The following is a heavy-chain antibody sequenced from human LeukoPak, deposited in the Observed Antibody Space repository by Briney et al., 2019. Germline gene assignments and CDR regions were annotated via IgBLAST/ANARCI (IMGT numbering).Heavy chain of an antibody. CDR3: EGTYYYDSSDDY. V-gene: IGHV3-23*01. J-gene: IGHJ4*02. CDR2: ISGSGTST. Sequence: PGGSLRLPCAASGFTFRSYAMSWVRQAPGKGLEWVLVISGSGTSTYYADSVKGRFTISRDNSKSTLYLQMNSLRAEDTAVYYCEGTYYYDSSDDYWGQGTLVTVSS. D-gene: IGHD3-22*01. CDR1: GFTFRSYA.